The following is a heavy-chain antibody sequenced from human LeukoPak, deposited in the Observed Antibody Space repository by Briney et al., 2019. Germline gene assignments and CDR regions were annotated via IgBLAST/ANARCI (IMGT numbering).Heavy chain of an antibody. CDR2: ISYDGSNK. CDR3: ARGKGEYFDY. J-gene: IGHJ4*02. Sequence: QAGGSLRLSCAASGFTFSSYAMHWVRQAPGKGLEWVAVISYDGSNKYYADSVKGRFTISRDNSKNTLYLQMNSLRAEDTAVYYCARGKGEYFDYWGQGAQVTVSS. CDR1: GFTFSSYA. V-gene: IGHV3-30*04. D-gene: IGHD3-16*01.